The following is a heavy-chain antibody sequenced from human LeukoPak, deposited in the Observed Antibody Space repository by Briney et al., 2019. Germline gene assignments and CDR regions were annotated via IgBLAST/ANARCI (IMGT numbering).Heavy chain of an antibody. Sequence: PGGSLRLSCAASGFTFSIYGIHWVRQAPGKGLEWVAVISYDGSNKYYADSVKGRFTISRDNSKNTLYLQMNSLRAEDTAVYYCARAASTSYYYDSSGYSSIDYWGQGTLVTVSS. CDR2: ISYDGSNK. J-gene: IGHJ4*02. D-gene: IGHD3-22*01. V-gene: IGHV3-33*08. CDR1: GFTFSIYG. CDR3: ARAASTSYYYDSSGYSSIDY.